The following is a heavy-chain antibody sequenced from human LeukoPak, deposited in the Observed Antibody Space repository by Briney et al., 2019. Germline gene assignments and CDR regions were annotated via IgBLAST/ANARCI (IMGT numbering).Heavy chain of an antibody. CDR3: ARDGGILGYCTNGVCYGSVDAFDI. V-gene: IGHV3-30*02. CDR1: GFTFSSYG. Sequence: PGGSLRLSCPASGFTFSSYGMHWVRQAPGEGLEWMAFIRYDGSNKYYADSVKGRFTISRDNSKNTLYLQMNSLRAEDTAVYYCARDGGILGYCTNGVCYGSVDAFDIWGPRTMVTVSS. CDR2: IRYDGSNK. D-gene: IGHD2-8*01. J-gene: IGHJ3*02.